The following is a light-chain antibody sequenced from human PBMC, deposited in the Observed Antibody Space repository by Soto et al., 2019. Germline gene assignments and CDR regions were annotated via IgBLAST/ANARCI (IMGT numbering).Light chain of an antibody. CDR1: SSNIGAGYD. CDR3: QSYDRSLTGWV. CDR2: GNS. Sequence: QSVLTQPPSVSGAPGQRVTISCTGSSSNIGAGYDVHWYQQLPGTAPKLLIHGNSNRPSGVPDRFSGSKSGTSASLAITGLQAEDEADYYCQSYDRSLTGWVFGGGTKVPVL. V-gene: IGLV1-40*01. J-gene: IGLJ3*02.